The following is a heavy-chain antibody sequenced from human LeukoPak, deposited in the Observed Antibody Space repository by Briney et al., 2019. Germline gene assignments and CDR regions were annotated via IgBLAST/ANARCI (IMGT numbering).Heavy chain of an antibody. CDR1: GYTFTGYY. D-gene: IGHD3-10*01. J-gene: IGHJ4*02. V-gene: IGHV1-2*06. Sequence: ASVKVSCKASGYTFTGYYMHWVRQAPGQGLEWMGRINPNSGGTNYAQKFQGRVTMTRDTSISTAYMELSSLRSDDTAAYYCAEVLLLLSGEYDYWGQGTLVTVSS. CDR3: AEVLLLLSGEYDY. CDR2: INPNSGGT.